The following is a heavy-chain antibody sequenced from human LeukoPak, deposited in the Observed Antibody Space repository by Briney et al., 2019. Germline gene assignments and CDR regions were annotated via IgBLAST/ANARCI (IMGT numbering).Heavy chain of an antibody. J-gene: IGHJ4*02. CDR3: ARGRGYSYESFDY. D-gene: IGHD5-18*01. V-gene: IGHV4-59*01. CDR1: GGSISSYY. CDR2: IYYSGST. Sequence: SETLPLTCTVSGGSISSYYWSWIRQPPGKGLEWIGYIYYSGSTNYNPSLKSRVTISVDTSKNQLSLKLSSVTAADTAVYYCARGRGYSYESFDYWGQGTLVTVSS.